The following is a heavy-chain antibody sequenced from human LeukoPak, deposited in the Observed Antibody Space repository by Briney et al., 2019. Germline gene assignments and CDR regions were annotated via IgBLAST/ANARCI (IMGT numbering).Heavy chain of an antibody. CDR3: ARVVYGDYGMDY. V-gene: IGHV3-30-3*01. J-gene: IGHJ4*02. Sequence: GRSLRLSCAASGFTFSRYAMHWVRQAPGKGLEWVAVISYDGSNEYYADSVKGRFTISRDSSENTLYLQMNSLRVEDTAVYYCARVVYGDYGMDYWGQGTLVTVSS. CDR2: ISYDGSNE. D-gene: IGHD4-17*01. CDR1: GFTFSRYA.